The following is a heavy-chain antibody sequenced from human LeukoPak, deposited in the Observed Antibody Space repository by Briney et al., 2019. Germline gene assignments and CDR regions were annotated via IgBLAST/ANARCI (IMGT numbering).Heavy chain of an antibody. CDR3: ARGQRPQYTSTWDNWFDP. J-gene: IGHJ5*02. CDR2: IRSSGNKI. CDR1: GFPFSSYE. Sequence: WGSLRLSCAASGFPFSSYEMNWVRQAPGKRLQWVSYIRSSGNKIYYAASVKGRFTISRDNAKNSLYLQIDSLGAEDTAVYYCARGQRPQYTSTWDNWFDPWGQGTPVRVSS. V-gene: IGHV3-48*03. D-gene: IGHD2-2*01.